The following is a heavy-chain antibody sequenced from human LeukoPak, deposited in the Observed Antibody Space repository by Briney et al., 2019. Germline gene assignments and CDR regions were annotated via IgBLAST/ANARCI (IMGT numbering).Heavy chain of an antibody. Sequence: GGSLRLSCAASSFTITIYGMDWVRQAPGKGLEWVAFIRFDGSNKYYADSVKGRLTICRDNSKNTLYLQMNSLRAEDTAVYYCAKDLSSLEHWGQGTLITVSS. CDR1: SFTITIYG. V-gene: IGHV3-30*02. D-gene: IGHD3-16*01. J-gene: IGHJ1*01. CDR3: AKDLSSLEH. CDR2: IRFDGSNK.